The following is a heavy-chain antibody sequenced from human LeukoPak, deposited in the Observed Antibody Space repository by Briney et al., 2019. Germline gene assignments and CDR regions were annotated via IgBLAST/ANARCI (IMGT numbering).Heavy chain of an antibody. CDR2: ISSRSATI. D-gene: IGHD5-12*01. CDR1: GFTFDDYG. Sequence: GGSLRLSCAASGFTFDDYGMNWVRQAPGKGLEWVSYISSRSATIYYADSVKGRFTISRDNAKNSLYLQMSSLRAEDTAVYYCASPPPGYSGYDFNHWGQGTLVTVSS. V-gene: IGHV3-48*01. J-gene: IGHJ5*02. CDR3: ASPPPGYSGYDFNH.